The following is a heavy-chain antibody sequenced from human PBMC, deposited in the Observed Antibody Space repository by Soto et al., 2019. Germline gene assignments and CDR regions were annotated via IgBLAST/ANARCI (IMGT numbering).Heavy chain of an antibody. J-gene: IGHJ6*02. Sequence: QVHLVQSGAEVKKPGASVKVSCKASGYTFTSYGISWVRQAPGQGLEWMGWISAYNGNINYAQKLQGRVTMNTDTPTSTAYMELRSLRSDDTAVYYCARTFGSSRIKDGMDVWGQGTTVTVSS. D-gene: IGHD3-16*01. CDR3: ARTFGSSRIKDGMDV. CDR2: ISAYNGNI. V-gene: IGHV1-18*01. CDR1: GYTFTSYG.